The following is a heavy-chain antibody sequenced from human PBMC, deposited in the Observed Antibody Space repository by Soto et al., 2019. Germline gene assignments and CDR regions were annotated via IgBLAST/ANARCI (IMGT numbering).Heavy chain of an antibody. CDR2: IRGSAGST. Sequence: GKGLEWVSGIRGSAGSTDYADYVKGRFTISRDNSQNTLYLQMNSLRVEDTAVYYCAKYRDYYFDAQGTSFDYWGQGTLVTVSA. V-gene: IGHV3-23*01. J-gene: IGHJ4*02. CDR3: AKYRDYYFDAQGTSFDY. D-gene: IGHD3-9*01.